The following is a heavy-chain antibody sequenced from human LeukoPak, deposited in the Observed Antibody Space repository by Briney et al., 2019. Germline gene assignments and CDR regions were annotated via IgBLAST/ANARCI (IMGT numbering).Heavy chain of an antibody. J-gene: IGHJ4*02. V-gene: IGHV4-59*01. CDR1: GGSISSYY. CDR3: ARCFGSGCPNGVFDF. Sequence: SVTLSLTCTVSGGSISSYYWSWIRQPPGKGLEWIGFTYNSGTTNYNPSLRGRVTISLDTSKNQLSLKVSSVTAADTAVYYCARCFGSGCPNGVFDFWGQGTLVTVSS. CDR2: TYNSGTT. D-gene: IGHD6-19*01.